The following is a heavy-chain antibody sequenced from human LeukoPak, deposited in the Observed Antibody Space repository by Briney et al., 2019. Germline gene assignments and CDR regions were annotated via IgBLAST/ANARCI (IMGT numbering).Heavy chain of an antibody. CDR1: GGSISISSYY. V-gene: IGHV4-39*02. J-gene: IGHJ4*02. D-gene: IGHD3-9*01. CDR3: AREGGGNWLLPHHFDY. Sequence: SETLSLTCTVSGGSISISSYYWGWIRQPPGKGLEWIGSIYYSGSTYYNPSLKSRVTISVDTSKNQFSLKLSSVTAADTAVYYCAREGGGNWLLPHHFDYWGQGTLVTVSS. CDR2: IYYSGST.